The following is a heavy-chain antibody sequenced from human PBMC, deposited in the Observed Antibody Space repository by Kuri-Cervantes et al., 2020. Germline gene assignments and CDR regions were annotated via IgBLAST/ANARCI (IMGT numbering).Heavy chain of an antibody. Sequence: SETLSLTCAVYGGSFSGYYWSWIRQPPGKGLEWIGEINHSGSTNYNPSLKSRVTISVDTSKNQFSLKLSSVTAADTAVYYCAGDHWIGSTTAQRYFGMDVWGQGTTVTVSS. CDR2: INHSGST. D-gene: IGHD4-17*01. J-gene: IGHJ6*02. V-gene: IGHV4-34*01. CDR3: AGDHWIGSTTAQRYFGMDV. CDR1: GGSFSGYY.